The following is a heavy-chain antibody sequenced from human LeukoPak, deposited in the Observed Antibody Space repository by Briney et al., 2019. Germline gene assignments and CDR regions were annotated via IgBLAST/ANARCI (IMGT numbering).Heavy chain of an antibody. V-gene: IGHV3-64D*06. CDR1: GFTFSRYA. CDR2: ISSNGGST. Sequence: GGSLRLSCSASGFTFSRYAMHWVRQAPGKGLEYVSAISSNGGSTYYADSVKGRFTISRDNSKNTLYLQMSSLRAEDTAVYYCVKDRGYCSGGSCYGWWFDPWGQGTLVTVSS. CDR3: VKDRGYCSGGSCYGWWFDP. J-gene: IGHJ5*02. D-gene: IGHD2-15*01.